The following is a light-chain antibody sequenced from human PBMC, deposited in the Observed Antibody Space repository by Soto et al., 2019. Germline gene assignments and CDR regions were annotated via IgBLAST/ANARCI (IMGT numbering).Light chain of an antibody. V-gene: IGLV2-14*01. CDR2: EVT. CDR1: SSDVGTYDD. Sequence: QSALTQPASVSASPGQSITISCTGTSSDVGTYDDVSWYRQYPGKAPKLLIYEVTNRPSGVSNRFSGPKSGNTASLTISGLQAEDEAHYYCSSYTTSSTYVFGSGTKVIVL. CDR3: SSYTTSSTYV. J-gene: IGLJ1*01.